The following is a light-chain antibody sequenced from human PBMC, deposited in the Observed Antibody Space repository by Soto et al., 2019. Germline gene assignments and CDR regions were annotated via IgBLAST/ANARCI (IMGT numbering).Light chain of an antibody. CDR2: GAS. V-gene: IGKV3-20*01. J-gene: IGKJ2*01. CDR3: QQYGSSPYT. CDR1: QSVSSSY. Sequence: EIVLTQSPGTLSLSPGERATLSCRASQSVSSSYLAWFQQKPGQAPRLLMYGASNRATGIPDRFSGSGSGTDFTLTISRLVPEDFAVYYCQQYGSSPYTFGQGTKLEIK.